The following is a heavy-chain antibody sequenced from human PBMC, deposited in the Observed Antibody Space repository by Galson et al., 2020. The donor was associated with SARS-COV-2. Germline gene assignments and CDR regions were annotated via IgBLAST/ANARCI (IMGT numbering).Heavy chain of an antibody. CDR2: LSSTGGTS. V-gene: IGHV3-64D*09. CDR3: LAYSSTRHNY. D-gene: IGHD6-19*01. Sequence: GGSLRLSCSASGFAFSDYAMHWVRQAPGKGLQYVSALSSTGGTSFYADSVSGRFTMSRDNSKNTFYLQMTALRVEDTAFYYCLAYSSTRHNYWGQGTLVTVSS. CDR1: GFAFSDYA. J-gene: IGHJ4*02.